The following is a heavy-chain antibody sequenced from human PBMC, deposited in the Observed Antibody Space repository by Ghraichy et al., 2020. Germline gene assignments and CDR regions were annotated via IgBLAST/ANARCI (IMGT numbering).Heavy chain of an antibody. CDR3: AREGKGYYDSSGYYYRDY. D-gene: IGHD3-22*01. CDR1: GFTVSSNY. J-gene: IGHJ4*02. CDR2: IYSGGST. Sequence: GGSLRLSCAASGFTVSSNYMSWVRQAPGKGLEWVSVIYSGGSTYYEDSVKGRFTISRDNSKNTLYLQMNSLRAEDTAVYYCAREGKGYYDSSGYYYRDYWGQGTLVTVSS. V-gene: IGHV3-66*01.